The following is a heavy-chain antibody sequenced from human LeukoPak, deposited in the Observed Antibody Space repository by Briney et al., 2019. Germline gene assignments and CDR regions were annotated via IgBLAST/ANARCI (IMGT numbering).Heavy chain of an antibody. V-gene: IGHV3-30-3*01. CDR2: ISYDGSNK. CDR3: ARDSEWFGEFSMSPYNWFDP. D-gene: IGHD3-10*01. Sequence: GGSLRLSCAASGFTFSSYAMPWVRQAPGKGLEWVAVISYDGSNKYYADSVKGRFTISRDNSKNTLYLQMNSLRAEDTAVYYCARDSEWFGEFSMSPYNWFDPWGQGTLVTVSS. CDR1: GFTFSSYA. J-gene: IGHJ5*02.